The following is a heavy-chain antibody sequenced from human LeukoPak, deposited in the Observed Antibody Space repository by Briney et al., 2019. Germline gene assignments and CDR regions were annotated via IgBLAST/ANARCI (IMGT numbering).Heavy chain of an antibody. V-gene: IGHV1-18*01. CDR2: ISAYNGNT. CDR3: ARGAGYSYGYYYYYMDV. J-gene: IGHJ6*03. CDR1: GYTFTSYG. Sequence: ASVKVSCKASGYTFTSYGISWVRQAPGQGLEWMGWISAYNGNTNYAQKLQGRVTMTTDTSTSTAYMELSSLRSEDTAVYYCARGAGYSYGYYYYYMDVWGKGTTVTVSS. D-gene: IGHD5-18*01.